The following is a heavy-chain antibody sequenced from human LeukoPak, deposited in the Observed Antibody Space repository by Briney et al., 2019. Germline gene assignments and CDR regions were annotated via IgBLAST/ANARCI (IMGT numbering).Heavy chain of an antibody. V-gene: IGHV3-74*01. D-gene: IGHD4-17*01. CDR2: MNSDGSGT. CDR1: GLTLSNYW. CDR3: AKDPSTTVTYVDY. Sequence: PGGSLRLSCAASGLTLSNYWMHWVRQAPGKGLVWVSRMNSDGSGTSYADSVKGRFTISRDNAKNTLYLQMNSLRAEDTAVYYCAKDPSTTVTYVDYWGQGTLVTVSS. J-gene: IGHJ4*02.